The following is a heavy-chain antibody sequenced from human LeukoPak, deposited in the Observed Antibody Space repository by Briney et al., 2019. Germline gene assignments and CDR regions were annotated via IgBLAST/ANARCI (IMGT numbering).Heavy chain of an antibody. J-gene: IGHJ5*02. CDR2: IYYSGST. CDR3: ARQKVVVVVAATGLRNNWFDP. CDR1: GGSISSSSYY. D-gene: IGHD2-15*01. Sequence: MSSETLSLTCTVSGGSISSSSYYWGWIRQPPGKGLEWIGSIYYSGSTYYNPSLKSRVTISVDTSKNQFSLKLSSVTAADTAVYYCARQKVVVVVAATGLRNNWFDPWGQGTLVTVSS. V-gene: IGHV4-39*01.